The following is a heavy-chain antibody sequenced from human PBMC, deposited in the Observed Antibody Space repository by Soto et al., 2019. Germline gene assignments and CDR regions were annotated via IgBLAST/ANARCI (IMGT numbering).Heavy chain of an antibody. Sequence: SETLSLTCAVYGGSFSGYYWSWIRQPPGKGLEWIGEINHSGSTNYNPSLKSRVTISVDTSKNQFSLKLSSVTAADTAVYYCARGRDYTMVRGLYYYGMDVWGQGTTVTVSS. CDR3: ARGRDYTMVRGLYYYGMDV. CDR1: GGSFSGYY. D-gene: IGHD3-10*01. V-gene: IGHV4-34*01. J-gene: IGHJ6*02. CDR2: INHSGST.